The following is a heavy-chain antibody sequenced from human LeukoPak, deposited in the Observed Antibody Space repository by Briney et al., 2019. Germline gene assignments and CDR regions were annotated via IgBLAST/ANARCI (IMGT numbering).Heavy chain of an antibody. Sequence: SETLSLTCAVYGGSFSGYYWSWIRQPPGQGLEWIGEINHSGSTNYNPSLKSRVTISVDTSKNQFSLKLSSVTAADTAVYYCASLYSGSWLIYYCYGMDVWGQGTTVTVSS. CDR2: INHSGST. CDR1: GGSFSGYY. J-gene: IGHJ6*02. V-gene: IGHV4-34*01. CDR3: ASLYSGSWLIYYCYGMDV. D-gene: IGHD6-13*01.